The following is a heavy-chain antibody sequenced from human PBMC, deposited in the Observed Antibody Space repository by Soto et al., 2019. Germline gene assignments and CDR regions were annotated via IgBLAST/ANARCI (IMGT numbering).Heavy chain of an antibody. CDR3: ASRFWVAGTEVDY. J-gene: IGHJ4*02. Sequence: PSETLSLTCAVYGGSFSGYDWSWIRQPPGKGLEWIGEINHSGSTNYNPSLKSRVTISVDTSKNQFSLKLSSVTAADTAVYYCASRFWVAGTEVDYWGQGTLVTVSS. CDR1: GGSFSGYD. CDR2: INHSGST. V-gene: IGHV4-34*01. D-gene: IGHD6-19*01.